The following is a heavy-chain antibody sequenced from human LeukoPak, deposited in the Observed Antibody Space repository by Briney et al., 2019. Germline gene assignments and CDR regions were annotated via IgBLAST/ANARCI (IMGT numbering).Heavy chain of an antibody. V-gene: IGHV3-7*01. CDR1: GFTLSGYW. D-gene: IGHD3-16*01. Sequence: GGSLRLSCAASGFTLSGYWMTWVRQAPGRGLEWVANIKEDGSDKQYVDSVQGRFTISRDNAGNSLHLQMNSLRVEDTAVYYCVRESGVWVGPGIGRPLDVWGKGTAVTVSS. J-gene: IGHJ6*04. CDR3: VRESGVWVGPGIGRPLDV. CDR2: IKEDGSDK.